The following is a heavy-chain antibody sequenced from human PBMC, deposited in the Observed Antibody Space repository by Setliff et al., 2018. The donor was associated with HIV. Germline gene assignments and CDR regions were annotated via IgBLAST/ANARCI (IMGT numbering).Heavy chain of an antibody. V-gene: IGHV4-59*12. J-gene: IGHJ6*03. CDR3: ARGVRGTQVLATIGGEDYFYYYMDI. CDR2: LHYNGNT. D-gene: IGHD5-12*01. CDR1: GGSISSYY. Sequence: SETLSLTCTVSGGSISSYYWTWIRQPPGKGLEWIGYLHYNGNTNSNSSLKSRLTMSVDTSNNQFSLKLASMTAADTAVYYCARGVRGTQVLATIGGEDYFYYYMDIWGKGTTVTVSS.